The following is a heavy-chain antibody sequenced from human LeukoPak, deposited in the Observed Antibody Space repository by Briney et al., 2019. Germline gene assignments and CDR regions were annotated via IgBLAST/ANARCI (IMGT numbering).Heavy chain of an antibody. Sequence: SVKVSCKASGGTFSSYAISWVRQAPGQGLEWMGGIIPIFGTANYAQKFQGRVTITADKSTSTAYMELSSLRSEDTALYYCASTSYSGYDSYNWFDPWGQGTLVTVSS. CDR1: GGTFSSYA. D-gene: IGHD5-12*01. V-gene: IGHV1-69*06. J-gene: IGHJ5*02. CDR3: ASTSYSGYDSYNWFDP. CDR2: IIPIFGTA.